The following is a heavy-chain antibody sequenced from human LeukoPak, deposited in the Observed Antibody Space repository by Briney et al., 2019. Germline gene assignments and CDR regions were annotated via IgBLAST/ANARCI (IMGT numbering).Heavy chain of an antibody. Sequence: GGSVRLSCAASGFTFSSYGMHWVRQAPGKGLEWVAVISYDGSNKYYADSVKGRFTISRDNSKNTLYLQMNSLRAEDTAVYYCAKAILYSGINDAFDIWGQGTMVTVSS. CDR3: AKAILYSGINDAFDI. J-gene: IGHJ3*02. V-gene: IGHV3-30*18. D-gene: IGHD1-26*01. CDR1: GFTFSSYG. CDR2: ISYDGSNK.